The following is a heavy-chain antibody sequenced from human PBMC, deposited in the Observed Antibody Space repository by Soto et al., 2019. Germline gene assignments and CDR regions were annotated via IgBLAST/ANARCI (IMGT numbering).Heavy chain of an antibody. CDR1: GFTFSAHY. Sequence: EVQLVESGGGLVQPGGSLRLSCAASGFTFSAHYMDWVRQAPGKGLEWVGRSRNKANSYTTEYATSVKGRFTISGDGSKNSLYLQMNSMKTENTAMYYCTRERWDRGTMDLANSGQGTLVTVSS. J-gene: IGHJ4*02. V-gene: IGHV3-72*01. CDR3: TRERWDRGTMDLAN. CDR2: SRNKANSYTT. D-gene: IGHD1-26*01.